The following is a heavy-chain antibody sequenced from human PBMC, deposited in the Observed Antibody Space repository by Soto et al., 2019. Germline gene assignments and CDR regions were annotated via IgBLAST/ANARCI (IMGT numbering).Heavy chain of an antibody. J-gene: IGHJ4*02. CDR3: ARFFPDGCTPGACYQDY. CDR2: IYDSGSN. V-gene: IGHV4-59*01. CDR1: GDSIGSYY. Sequence: QVQLQESGPGLVKPSETLSLTCTVSGDSIGSYYWSWIRQPPGKGLEWIGYIYDSGSNHYNPSLKSRVTISEDTSKNQFSLKLSSVTAADTAVYYCARFFPDGCTPGACYQDYWGQGTLVTVSS. D-gene: IGHD2-8*01.